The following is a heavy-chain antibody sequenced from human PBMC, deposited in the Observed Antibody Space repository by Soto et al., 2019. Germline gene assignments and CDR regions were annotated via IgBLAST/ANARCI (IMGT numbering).Heavy chain of an antibody. CDR2: ISADGSDK. CDR3: TKGSEVTRLELYY. Sequence: QVQLVESGGGVVQPGRSLRLSCAASGFTFSNFGMHWGRQAPGKGLEWVAAISADGSDKYFSDSVKGRLTISRDNSKNTLFLQMIILRVEDTAVYYCTKGSEVTRLELYYWGQRTLGSVSS. D-gene: IGHD2-21*02. CDR1: GFTFSNFG. J-gene: IGHJ4*02. V-gene: IGHV3-30*18.